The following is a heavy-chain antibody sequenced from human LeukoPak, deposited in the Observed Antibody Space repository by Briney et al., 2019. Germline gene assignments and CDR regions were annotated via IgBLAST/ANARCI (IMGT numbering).Heavy chain of an antibody. D-gene: IGHD3-22*01. CDR1: GFTFSSYW. CDR3: AKGHADSSGYYYFDS. J-gene: IGHJ4*02. Sequence: GGSLRLSCAASGFTFSSYWMSWVRQAPGKGLEWVANIKQDGSEKYYVDSVKGRFTISRDNAKNSLYLQMNSLRAEDTAVYYCAKGHADSSGYYYFDSWGQGTLVTVPS. V-gene: IGHV3-7*01. CDR2: IKQDGSEK.